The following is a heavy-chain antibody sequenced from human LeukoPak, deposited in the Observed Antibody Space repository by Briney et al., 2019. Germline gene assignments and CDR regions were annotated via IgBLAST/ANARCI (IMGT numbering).Heavy chain of an antibody. D-gene: IGHD3-10*01. Sequence: GGSLRLSCAASGFTFSGYEMNWVRQAPGKGLEWVSYISSSGSTIYYADSVKGRFTISRDNAKNSLYLQMNSLRAEDTAVYYCARAPLLWFGEYSYYYGMDVWAKGPRSPSPQ. CDR3: ARAPLLWFGEYSYYYGMDV. CDR1: GFTFSGYE. V-gene: IGHV3-48*03. CDR2: ISSSGSTI. J-gene: IGHJ6*04.